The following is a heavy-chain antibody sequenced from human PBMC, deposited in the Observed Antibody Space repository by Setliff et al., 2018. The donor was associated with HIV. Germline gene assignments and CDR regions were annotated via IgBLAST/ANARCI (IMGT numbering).Heavy chain of an antibody. Sequence: SVKVSCKASGGAFISHTFPWVRQAPGQGLEWMGRIIPILGIPNYAQNFQGRLTISADKSTRTAYLELSSLRSDDSAVYFCAKEQEIGSYLDPWGQGTLVTVSS. V-gene: IGHV1-69*04. CDR1: GGAFISHT. CDR2: IIPILGIP. D-gene: IGHD2-2*02. J-gene: IGHJ5*02. CDR3: AKEQEIGSYLDP.